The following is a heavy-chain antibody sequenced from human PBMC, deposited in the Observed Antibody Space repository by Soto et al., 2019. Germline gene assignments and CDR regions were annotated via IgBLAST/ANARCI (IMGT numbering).Heavy chain of an antibody. CDR3: AKDGLGYCSSTSCPRGD. J-gene: IGHJ4*02. V-gene: IGHV3-23*01. D-gene: IGHD2-2*01. Sequence: PGGSLRLSCAASGFTFSSYAMSWVRQAPGKGLEWVSAISGSGGSTYYADSVKGRFTISRDNSKNTLYLQMNSLRAEDTAVYYCAKDGLGYCSSTSCPRGDWGKGTLVTVAS. CDR1: GFTFSSYA. CDR2: ISGSGGST.